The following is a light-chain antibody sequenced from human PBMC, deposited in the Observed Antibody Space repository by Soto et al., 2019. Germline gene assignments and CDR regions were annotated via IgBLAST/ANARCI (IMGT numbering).Light chain of an antibody. CDR2: GNT. J-gene: IGLJ1*01. CDR3: QSYDRSLTGV. CDR1: SSNIGADFD. Sequence: QSALTQPPSLSGAPGQRMTISCTGSSSNIGADFDVYWYQQLPGAAPKLLIYGNTNRPSGVPDRFSGSKSGTSASLAITGLQAEDEADYYCQSYDRSLTGVFGTGTKVTVL. V-gene: IGLV1-40*01.